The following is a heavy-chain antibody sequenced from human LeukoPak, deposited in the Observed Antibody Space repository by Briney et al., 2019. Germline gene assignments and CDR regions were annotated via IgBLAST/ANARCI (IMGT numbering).Heavy chain of an antibody. CDR1: GFSFSTYW. D-gene: IGHD5-24*01. CDR2: INPDGRTT. J-gene: IGHJ4*02. V-gene: IGHV3-74*01. CDR3: ARGDGTFWGLPF. Sequence: GGPLRLPCAASGFSFSTYWMHWVRHDEGKGLMWVSRINPDGRTTDYADSGKGRFSIYRDNAKRTLYWEMNSLRAEDTAVYYCARGDGTFWGLPFWGQGTVVSVSS.